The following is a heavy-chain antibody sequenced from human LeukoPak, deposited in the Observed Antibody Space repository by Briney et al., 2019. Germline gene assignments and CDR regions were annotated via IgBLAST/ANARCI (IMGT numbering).Heavy chain of an antibody. CDR3: ARVVAAGTKGVDY. J-gene: IGHJ4*02. D-gene: IGHD6-13*01. CDR2: INHSGST. Sequence: PSETLSLTCAVYGGSFSGYYWSWIRQPPGKGLEWIGEINHSGSTNYNPSLKSRVTISVDTSKNQFSLKLSSVTAADTAVYYCARVVAAGTKGVDYWGQGTLVTASS. CDR1: GGSFSGYY. V-gene: IGHV4-34*01.